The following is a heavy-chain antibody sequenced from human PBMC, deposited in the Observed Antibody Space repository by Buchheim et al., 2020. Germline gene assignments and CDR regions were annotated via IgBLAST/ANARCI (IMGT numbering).Heavy chain of an antibody. V-gene: IGHV4-34*01. D-gene: IGHD3-22*01. J-gene: IGHJ2*01. CDR1: GGSFSGYY. CDR2: INHSGST. Sequence: QVQLQQWGAGLLKPSETLSLTCAVYGGSFSGYYWSWIRQPPGKGLEWIGEINHSGSTNYNPSLKSRVTISVDTSKNQFFLKLSSVTAADTAVYYCARGPRYYDSSGYYQPTTSLYWYFDLWGRGTL. CDR3: ARGPRYYDSSGYYQPTTSLYWYFDL.